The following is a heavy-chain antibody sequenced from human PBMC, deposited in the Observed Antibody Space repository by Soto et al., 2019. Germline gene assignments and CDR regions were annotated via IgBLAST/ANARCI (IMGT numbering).Heavy chain of an antibody. CDR3: ARVRQLVSYFYYYMDV. J-gene: IGHJ6*03. CDR2: ISAYNGDT. Sequence: VASVKVSCKASGYTFTNYGITWVRQAPGQGLEWMGWISAYNGDTHYTQRLQGRVTMTTDTSTSTAYMELRGLRSDDTAVYYCARVRQLVSYFYYYMDVWGKGTTVTAP. V-gene: IGHV1-18*01. D-gene: IGHD6-6*01. CDR1: GYTFTNYG.